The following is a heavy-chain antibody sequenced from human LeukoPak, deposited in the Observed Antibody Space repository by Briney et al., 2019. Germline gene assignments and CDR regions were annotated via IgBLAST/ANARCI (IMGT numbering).Heavy chain of an antibody. CDR1: GYSISSGYY. CDR2: IYHSGGT. CDR3: ARHSGPYYDFWSGYYRDYYYYYYMDV. V-gene: IGHV4-38-2*01. J-gene: IGHJ6*03. Sequence: SETLSLTCAVSGYSISSGYYWGWIRQPPGKGLEWIGSIYHSGGTYYNPSLKSRVTISVDTSKNQFSLKLSSVTAADTAVYYCARHSGPYYDFWSGYYRDYYYYYYMDVWGKGTTVTVSS. D-gene: IGHD3-3*01.